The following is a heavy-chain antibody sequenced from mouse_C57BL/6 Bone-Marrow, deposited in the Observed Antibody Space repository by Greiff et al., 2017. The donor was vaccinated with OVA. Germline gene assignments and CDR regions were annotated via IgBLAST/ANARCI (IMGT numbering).Heavy chain of an antibody. CDR3: ARGGGFDGNLGAY. CDR2: IYPRSGNT. D-gene: IGHD2-1*01. Sequence: VQVVESGAELARPGASVKLSCKASGYTFTSYGISWVKQRTGQGLEWIGEIYPRSGNTYYNEKFKGKATLTADKSSSTAYMELRSLTSEDSAVYFCARGGGFDGNLGAYWGQGTLVTVSA. CDR1: GYTFTSYG. V-gene: IGHV1-81*01. J-gene: IGHJ3*01.